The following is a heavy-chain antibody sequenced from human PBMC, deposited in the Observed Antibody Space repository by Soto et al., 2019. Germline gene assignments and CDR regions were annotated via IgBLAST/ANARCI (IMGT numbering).Heavy chain of an antibody. V-gene: IGHV3-23*01. CDR2: INPSGDIT. J-gene: IGHJ4*02. D-gene: IGHD4-17*01. CDR3: AKSLRTSALTTYYFDY. Sequence: EEQLLESGGGLVQPGGSLRLSCAASGLTFSRYAMSWVRQAPGKGLEWVSIINPSGDITYYGDSVKGRFTISRDNSKNTLTLQMNSLRAEDTAVYYCAKSLRTSALTTYYFDYRGQGTLVTFSS. CDR1: GLTFSRYA.